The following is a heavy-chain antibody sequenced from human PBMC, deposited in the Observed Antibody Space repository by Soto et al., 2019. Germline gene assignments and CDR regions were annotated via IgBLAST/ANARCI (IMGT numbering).Heavy chain of an antibody. J-gene: IGHJ6*02. V-gene: IGHV4-31*03. CDR3: AGQVPASPTGYYYYYGMDV. D-gene: IGHD2-2*01. Sequence: QVQLQESGPGLVKPSQTLSLTCTVSGGSISSGGYYWSWIRQHPGKGLEWIGYIYYSGSTYYNPSLKSRVTISVDTSKNQFSLKLSSVTAADTAVYYCAGQVPASPTGYYYYYGMDVWVQGTTVTVSS. CDR2: IYYSGST. CDR1: GGSISSGGYY.